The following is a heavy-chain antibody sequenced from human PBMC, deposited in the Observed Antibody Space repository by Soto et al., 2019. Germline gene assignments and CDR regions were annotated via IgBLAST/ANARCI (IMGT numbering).Heavy chain of an antibody. J-gene: IGHJ3*02. CDR2: ISSSSYI. CDR3: ARDGGESADAFDI. CDR1: GFTFSSYS. Sequence: GGSLRLSCAASGFTFSSYSMNWVRQAPGKGLEWVSSISSSSYIYYADSVKGRFTISRDNAKNSLYLQMNSLRAEDTAVYYCARDGGESADAFDIWGQGTMVTVSS. D-gene: IGHD3-16*01. V-gene: IGHV3-21*01.